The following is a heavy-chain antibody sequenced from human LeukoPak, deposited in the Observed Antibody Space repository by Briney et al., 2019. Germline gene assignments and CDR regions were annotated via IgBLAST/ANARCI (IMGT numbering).Heavy chain of an antibody. J-gene: IGHJ4*02. CDR2: IYSGGST. V-gene: IGHV3-53*01. CDR1: GFTFSSYS. D-gene: IGHD6-19*01. CDR3: ARAQAGTGSPYYFDY. Sequence: PGGSLRLSCAASGFTFSSYSMNWVRQAPGKGLEWVSVIYSGGSTYYADSVKGRFTISRDNSKNTLYLQMNSLRAEDTAVYYCARAQAGTGSPYYFDYWGQGTLVTVSS.